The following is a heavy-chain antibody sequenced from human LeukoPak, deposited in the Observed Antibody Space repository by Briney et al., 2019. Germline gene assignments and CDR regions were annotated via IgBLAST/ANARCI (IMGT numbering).Heavy chain of an antibody. CDR3: ARQSPYLGGWFDP. V-gene: IGHV4-59*08. D-gene: IGHD3-10*01. Sequence: SETLSLTCTVSGGSISSYYWSWIRQPPGKGLEWIGYIYYSGSTNYNPSLKSRVTISVDTSKNQFSLKLSSVTAADTAVYYCARQSPYLGGWFDPWGQGTLVTVSS. CDR1: GGSISSYY. CDR2: IYYSGST. J-gene: IGHJ5*02.